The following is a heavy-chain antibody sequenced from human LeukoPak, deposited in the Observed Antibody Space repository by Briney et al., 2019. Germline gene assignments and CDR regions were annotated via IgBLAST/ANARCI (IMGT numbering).Heavy chain of an antibody. CDR1: GFTFISYP. CDR2: ISGSGDST. D-gene: IGHD3-22*01. CDR3: VIGSYYESSGHYYFDY. J-gene: IGHJ4*02. Sequence: PGGSLRLSCAASGFTFISYPMSWVRQAPGRGLGWVSAISGSGDSTYYAESVKGRFTISRDNSKNTLYLQMDSLRAEDTAVNYCVIGSYYESSGHYYFDYWRGETVDTVSS. V-gene: IGHV3-23*01.